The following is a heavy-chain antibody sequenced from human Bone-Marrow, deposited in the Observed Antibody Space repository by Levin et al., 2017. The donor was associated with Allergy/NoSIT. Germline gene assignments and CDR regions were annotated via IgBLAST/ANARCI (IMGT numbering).Heavy chain of an antibody. Sequence: SQTLSLTCTVSGGSIRSSYWIWIRQSPGKGLEWIGYINDRGSTTYNPSLKSRLTISVDTSKNQVSLRLTSVTAADTAVYYCARGAAPGIVGWFDPCGQGTLVTVSS. CDR3: ARGAAPGIVGWFDP. V-gene: IGHV4-59*01. D-gene: IGHD6-13*01. CDR1: GGSIRSSY. CDR2: INDRGST. J-gene: IGHJ5*02.